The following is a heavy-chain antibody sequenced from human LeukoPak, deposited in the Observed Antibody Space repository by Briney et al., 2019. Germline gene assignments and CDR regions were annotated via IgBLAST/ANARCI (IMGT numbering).Heavy chain of an antibody. J-gene: IGHJ4*02. CDR3: AESSDVYSSGWHQAPFDY. V-gene: IGHV4-39*07. Sequence: PSETLSLTCSVSGGSISSSSYYWGWIRQPPGKGLEWIGSIYYSGSTYYNPSLKSRVTISADTSKNQFSLKLSSVTAADTAVYYCAESSDVYSSGWHQAPFDYWGQGTLVTVSS. CDR1: GGSISSSSYY. D-gene: IGHD6-19*01. CDR2: IYYSGST.